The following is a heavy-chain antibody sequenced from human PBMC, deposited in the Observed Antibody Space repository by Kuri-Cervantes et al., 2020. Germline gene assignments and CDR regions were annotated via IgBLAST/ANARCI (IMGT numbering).Heavy chain of an antibody. J-gene: IGHJ6*02. V-gene: IGHV3-7*01. CDR3: ARERGGRSSGYYYYYGMDV. CDR2: IRQDGGDK. CDR1: GFTFSDYW. D-gene: IGHD3-22*01. Sequence: GGSLRLSCAASGFTFSDYWMNWVRQAPGKGLEWVASIRQDGGDKYYVDSVKGRFTISRDNAKNSLYLQMNSLRAEDTAVYYCARERGGRSSGYYYYYGMDVWGQGTTVTVSS.